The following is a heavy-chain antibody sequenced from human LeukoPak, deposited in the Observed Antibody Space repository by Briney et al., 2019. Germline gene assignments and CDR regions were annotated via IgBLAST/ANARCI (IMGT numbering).Heavy chain of an antibody. CDR1: GFSLSTSGVG. Sequence: SGPTLVNPTQTLTLTCTFSGFSLSTSGVGVGWIRQPPGKALEWLALIYWNDDKRYSPSLKSRLTITKDTSKNQVVRTMTNMDPVDTATYYCAREEMATIMDYWGQGTLVTVSS. V-gene: IGHV2-5*01. J-gene: IGHJ4*02. CDR2: IYWNDDK. CDR3: AREEMATIMDY. D-gene: IGHD5-24*01.